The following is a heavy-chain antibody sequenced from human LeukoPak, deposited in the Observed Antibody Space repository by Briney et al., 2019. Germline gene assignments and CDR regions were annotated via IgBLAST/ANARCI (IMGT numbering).Heavy chain of an antibody. CDR2: INPNSGGT. J-gene: IGHJ4*02. V-gene: IGHV1-2*02. CDR1: GYTFTGYY. CDR3: ARVGVPAATPFFDY. D-gene: IGHD2-2*01. Sequence: ASVKVSCKASGYTFTGYYMHWVRQAPGQGLEWMGWINPNSGGTNYAQKFQGRVTMTRDTSISTAYMELGRLRSDDTAVYYCARVGVPAATPFFDYWGQGTLVTVSS.